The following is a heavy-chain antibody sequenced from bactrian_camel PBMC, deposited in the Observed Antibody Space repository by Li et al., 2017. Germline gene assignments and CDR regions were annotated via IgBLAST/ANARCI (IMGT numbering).Heavy chain of an antibody. CDR3: ARSLVIDNIDITDFGY. D-gene: IGHD2*01. J-gene: IGHJ6*01. CDR1: GFTFSSYD. CDR2: INSGGGST. V-gene: IGHV3S40*01. Sequence: VQLVESGGGSVSAGESLRLSCTASGFTFSSYDMTWVRQTPGKGLEWVSRINSGGGSTYYADSVKGRLTISRDNAKNTVYLQLNNLKTEDMAIYYCARSLVIDNIDITDFGYWGQGTQVTVS.